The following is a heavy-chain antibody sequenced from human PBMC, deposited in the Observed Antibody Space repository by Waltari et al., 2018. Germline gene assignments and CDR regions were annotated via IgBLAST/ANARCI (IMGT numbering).Heavy chain of an antibody. CDR3: ARSIGGVCYFD. V-gene: IGHV1-69*10. J-gene: IGHJ4*02. D-gene: IGHD2-8*02. Sequence: QVQLVQSGAEVKKHGASVKVSCKASGYTFTSYDINWVRQATGQGLEWMGGIIPILGIANYAQKFQGRVTITADKSTSTAYMELSSLRSEDTAVYYCARSIGGVCYFDWGQGTLVTVSS. CDR1: GYTFTSYD. CDR2: IIPILGIA.